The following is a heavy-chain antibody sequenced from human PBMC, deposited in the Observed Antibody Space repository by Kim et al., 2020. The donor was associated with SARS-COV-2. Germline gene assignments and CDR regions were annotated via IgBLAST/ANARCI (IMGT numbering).Heavy chain of an antibody. CDR3: ARGPYGDLPFDY. Sequence: TYSPSFQGRVSMSADKSLTTAYLQWNSLKASDTGMYYCARGPYGDLPFDYWGQGTLITVSS. V-gene: IGHV5-51*01. J-gene: IGHJ4*02. D-gene: IGHD4-17*01.